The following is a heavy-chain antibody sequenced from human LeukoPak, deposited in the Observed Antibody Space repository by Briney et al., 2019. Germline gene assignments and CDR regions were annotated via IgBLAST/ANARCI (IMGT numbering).Heavy chain of an antibody. Sequence: SVKVSCKASGGTFSSYAISWVRQAPGQGLEWMGGIIPIFGTANYAQKFQDRVTITADESTSTAYMELSSLRSEDTAVYYCARGFAYYDFWSGPEPYYYYMDVWGKGTTVTVSS. J-gene: IGHJ6*03. V-gene: IGHV1-69*13. CDR3: ARGFAYYDFWSGPEPYYYYMDV. CDR2: IIPIFGTA. D-gene: IGHD3-3*01. CDR1: GGTFSSYA.